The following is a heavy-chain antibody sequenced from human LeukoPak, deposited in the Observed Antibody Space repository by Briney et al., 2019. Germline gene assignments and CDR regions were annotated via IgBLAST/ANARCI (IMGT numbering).Heavy chain of an antibody. CDR3: ARESGKFDY. V-gene: IGHV3-43*02. Sequence: GGSLRLSCVACGLPIADFAMHWVRQAPGKGLEWVSLISGDGVSTFYADSVKGRFSISRDNSKNSLSLEMNSLRTEDTAMYYCARESGKFDYWGQGTLVAVSS. CDR2: ISGDGVST. J-gene: IGHJ4*02. CDR1: GLPIADFA.